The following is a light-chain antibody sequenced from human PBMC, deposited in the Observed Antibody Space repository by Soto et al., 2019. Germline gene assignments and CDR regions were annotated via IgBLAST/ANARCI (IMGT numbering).Light chain of an antibody. Sequence: QSALTQPASVSGSPGQSITISCTGTSSDAGSYNYVSWYQQHPGKAPKLMIHEVSNRPSGVSNRFSGSKSGNTASLTISGLQAEDEADYYCSSYTVSSIDWVFGRGTKLTVL. CDR2: EVS. J-gene: IGLJ3*02. CDR1: SSDAGSYNY. CDR3: SSYTVSSIDWV. V-gene: IGLV2-14*01.